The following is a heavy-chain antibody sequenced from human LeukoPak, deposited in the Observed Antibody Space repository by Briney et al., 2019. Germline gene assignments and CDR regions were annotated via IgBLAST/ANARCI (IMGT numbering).Heavy chain of an antibody. Sequence: GGTLSLSCAASGFTFSSYAMSWVRQAPGKGLEWGSDISGSGGSTYYADSVKGRFTISGDNSKNSLHLQMNRLRADDTAVYYCAKDLSSPALSPYSSYYCMDGWDQAPTATAS. CDR2: ISGSGGST. CDR1: GFTFSSYA. V-gene: IGHV3-23*01. CDR3: AKDLSSPALSPYSSYYCMDG. D-gene: IGHD3-10*01. J-gene: IGHJ6*02.